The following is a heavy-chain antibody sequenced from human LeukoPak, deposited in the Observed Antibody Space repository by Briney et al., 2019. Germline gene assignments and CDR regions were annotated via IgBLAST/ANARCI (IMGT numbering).Heavy chain of an antibody. CDR3: AKDTLRYFDWLNDGGFDY. CDR1: GFTFDDYT. J-gene: IGHJ4*02. Sequence: GGSLRLSCAASGFTFDDYTMHWVRQAPGKGLEWVSLVSWDGGSTYYADSVKGRFTISRDNSKNSLYLQMNSLRTEDTALYYCAKDTLRYFDWLNDGGFDYWGQGTLVTVSS. D-gene: IGHD3-9*01. V-gene: IGHV3-43*01. CDR2: VSWDGGST.